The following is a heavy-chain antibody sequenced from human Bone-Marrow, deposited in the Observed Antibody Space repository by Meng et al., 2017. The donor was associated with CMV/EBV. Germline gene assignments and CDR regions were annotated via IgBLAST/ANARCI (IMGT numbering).Heavy chain of an antibody. V-gene: IGHV3-66*02. Sequence: GGSLRLSCAASGFTVSSNYMSWVRQAPGKGLEWVSVIYSGGSTYYADSVKGRFTISRDNSKNTLYLQMNSLRAEDTAVYYCARDCEWLVEACFQHWGQGTLVTVSS. D-gene: IGHD6-19*01. CDR1: GFTVSSNY. J-gene: IGHJ1*01. CDR3: ARDCEWLVEACFQH. CDR2: IYSGGST.